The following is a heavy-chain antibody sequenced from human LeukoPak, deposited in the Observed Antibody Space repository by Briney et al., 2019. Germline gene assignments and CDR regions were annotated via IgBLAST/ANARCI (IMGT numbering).Heavy chain of an antibody. Sequence: NPSETLSLTCTVSGGSISGYYWSWIRQPPGKGLEWIAYIYYNGISNYNPSLKSRVIISVDSSKNQFSLKLSSVTAADTAVYYCARVWGDAFDIWGQGTMVTVSS. CDR1: GGSISGYY. D-gene: IGHD3-16*01. CDR2: IYYNGIS. J-gene: IGHJ3*02. CDR3: ARVWGDAFDI. V-gene: IGHV4-59*01.